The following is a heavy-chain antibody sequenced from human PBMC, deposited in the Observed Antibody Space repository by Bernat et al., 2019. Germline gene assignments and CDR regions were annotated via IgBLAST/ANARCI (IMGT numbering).Heavy chain of an antibody. CDR2: ISSSSSYI. V-gene: IGHV3-21*01. CDR3: ARDLRMVRGGENWFDP. J-gene: IGHJ5*02. CDR1: GFTFSSYS. D-gene: IGHD3-10*01. Sequence: EVQLVESGGGLVKPGGSLRLSCAASGFTFSSYSMNWVRHAPGQGLEWVSSISSSSSYIYYADSVKGRFTSSRDNAKNSLYLQMNSLRAEDTAVYYCARDLRMVRGGENWFDPWGQGTLVTVSS.